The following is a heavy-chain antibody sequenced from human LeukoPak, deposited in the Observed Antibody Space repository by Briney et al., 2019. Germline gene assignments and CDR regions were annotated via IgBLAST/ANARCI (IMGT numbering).Heavy chain of an antibody. CDR3: ARQRASYGSGIMDV. J-gene: IGHJ6*02. Sequence: MPSETLSLTCTVSGGSINTYYWSWIRQPPGKGLEWIGYIYYSGSTNYSPPLKSRVTISVDTSKNQFSLKLRSVTAADTAVYYCARQRASYGSGIMDVWGQGTTVTVSS. D-gene: IGHD3-10*01. CDR1: GGSINTYY. CDR2: IYYSGST. V-gene: IGHV4-59*01.